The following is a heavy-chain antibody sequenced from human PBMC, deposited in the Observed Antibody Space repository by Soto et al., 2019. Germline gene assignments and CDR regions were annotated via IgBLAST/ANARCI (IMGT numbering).Heavy chain of an antibody. Sequence: PSETLSLTCTVSGGSISSGTYSWGWIRQPPGKGLEWIGTMSYSGSTYYNPSLKSRVTISVDTSKNQFSLKLSSVTAADTAVYYCARVYYDFWSGSHYYYMDVWGKGTTVTV. J-gene: IGHJ6*03. CDR1: GGSISSGTYS. D-gene: IGHD3-3*01. V-gene: IGHV4-39*01. CDR2: MSYSGST. CDR3: ARVYYDFWSGSHYYYMDV.